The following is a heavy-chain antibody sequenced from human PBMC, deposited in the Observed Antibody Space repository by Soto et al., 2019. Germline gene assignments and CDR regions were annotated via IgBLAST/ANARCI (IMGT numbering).Heavy chain of an antibody. CDR2: ISYDGSNK. CDR3: AKELQQQYSSGCPLDY. CDR1: GFTFSSYG. D-gene: IGHD6-19*01. J-gene: IGHJ4*02. Sequence: QVQLVESGGGVVQPGGSLRLSCAASGFTFSSYGMHWVRQVPGKGLEWVAVISYDGSNKFYVDSVKGRFTISRDNSKNTLFLKMNSLRGEDTAVYYCAKELQQQYSSGCPLDYWGEGTLVTVSS. V-gene: IGHV3-30*18.